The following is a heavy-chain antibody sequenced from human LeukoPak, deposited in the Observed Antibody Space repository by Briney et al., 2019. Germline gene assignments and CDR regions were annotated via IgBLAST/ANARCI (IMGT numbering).Heavy chain of an antibody. V-gene: IGHV4-59*01. J-gene: IGHJ6*04. CDR3: ARGGGSSSWYYYGMDV. CDR1: GGSISSYY. D-gene: IGHD6-13*01. Sequence: SETLSLTCTVSGGSISSYYWSWIRQPPGKGPEWIGYIYYSGSTNYNPSLKSRVTISVDTSKNQFSLKLSSVTAADTAVYYCARGGGSSSWYYYGMDVWGKGTTVTVSS. CDR2: IYYSGST.